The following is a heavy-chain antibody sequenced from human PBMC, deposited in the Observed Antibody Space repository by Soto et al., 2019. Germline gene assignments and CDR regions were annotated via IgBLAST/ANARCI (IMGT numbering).Heavy chain of an antibody. CDR3: AKDKGARCGYDFWSGYSYYYYGMGV. CDR2: ISWNSGSI. V-gene: IGHV3-9*02. CDR1: GFTSDDYA. Sequence: GGSLRLSCAASGFTSDDYAMHWVRQAPGKGLEWVSGISWNSGSIGYADSVKGRFTISRDNAKNSLYLQMNSLRAEDTALYYCAKDKGARCGYDFWSGYSYYYYGMGVWGHGTTVT. J-gene: IGHJ6*02. D-gene: IGHD3-3*01.